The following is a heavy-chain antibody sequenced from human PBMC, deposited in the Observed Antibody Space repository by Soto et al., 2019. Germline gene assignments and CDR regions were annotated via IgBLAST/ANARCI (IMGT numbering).Heavy chain of an antibody. CDR3: ARSPWPGGWLDP. J-gene: IGHJ5*02. CDR1: GDSISTYY. Sequence: QVQLQESGPGLVKPSETLSLTCTVSGDSISTYYWSWIRQPPGKGLEWIGYIYYSGSTNYNPSFKSRVTIAVDTSKNQFSLKLSSVTAADTAVYYCARSPWPGGWLDPWGQGTLVTVSS. CDR2: IYYSGST. V-gene: IGHV4-59*01. D-gene: IGHD2-15*01.